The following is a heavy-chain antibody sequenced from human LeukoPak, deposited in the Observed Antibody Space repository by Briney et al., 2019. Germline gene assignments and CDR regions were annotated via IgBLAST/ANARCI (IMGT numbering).Heavy chain of an antibody. J-gene: IGHJ3*02. CDR2: INPSDGST. CDR1: GYTFIAYY. V-gene: IGHV1-46*01. CDR3: ARVRDGYNDAYDI. D-gene: IGHD5-24*01. Sequence: GASVKVSCKASGYTFIAYYMHWVRQAPGQGFEWMSIINPSDGSTTYSQKFQGRVTMTRDTSTSTVYMELSSLRSEDTAVYFCARVRDGYNDAYDIWGQGTMVTVSS.